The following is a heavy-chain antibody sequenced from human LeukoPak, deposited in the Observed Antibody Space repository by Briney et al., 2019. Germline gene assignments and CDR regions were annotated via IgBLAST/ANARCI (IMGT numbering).Heavy chain of an antibody. Sequence: PGGSLRLSCAASGFTFSSYVMSWVRQAPGKGLEWVSTISGNGRNTYYADSVKGRFTISRDNSKNTLYLQMNSLRAEDTAVYYCAKDAPINGPFDIWGQGTMVTVSS. CDR1: GFTFSSYV. V-gene: IGHV3-23*01. J-gene: IGHJ3*02. D-gene: IGHD5-12*01. CDR3: AKDAPINGPFDI. CDR2: ISGNGRNT.